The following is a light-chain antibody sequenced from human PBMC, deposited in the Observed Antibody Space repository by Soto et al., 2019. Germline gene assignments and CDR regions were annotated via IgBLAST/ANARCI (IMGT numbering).Light chain of an antibody. CDR2: EVV. CDR1: KNDIDVYDF. V-gene: IGLV2-8*01. J-gene: IGLJ1*01. Sequence: QSALTQPPSASGSPGQSVTISCTGTKNDIDVYDFVSWYQHHPGKAPRLIIYEVVQRPSGVPDRFSGSKSGNTASLTVSGLQAADEGDYFCKSYAGSNTYVFGSGTKLTVL. CDR3: KSYAGSNTYV.